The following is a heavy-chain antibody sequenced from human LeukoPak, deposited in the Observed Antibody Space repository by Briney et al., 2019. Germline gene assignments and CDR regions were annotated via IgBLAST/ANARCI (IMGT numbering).Heavy chain of an antibody. Sequence: ASVKVSCKASGYTFTSYYMHWVRQAPGQGLEWMGIINPSGGSTSYAQNFQGRVTITMDTSANTAYMELSSLRSEDTAVYYCARGAIVAAAAFSPFDYWGQGTLVTVSS. V-gene: IGHV1-46*01. CDR3: ARGAIVAAAAFSPFDY. D-gene: IGHD6-13*01. CDR1: GYTFTSYY. CDR2: INPSGGST. J-gene: IGHJ4*02.